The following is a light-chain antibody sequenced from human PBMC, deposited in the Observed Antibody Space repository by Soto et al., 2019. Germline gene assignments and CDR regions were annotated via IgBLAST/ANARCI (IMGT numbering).Light chain of an antibody. J-gene: IGKJ5*01. CDR2: CAS. CDR1: QSVRTK. CDR3: QQYTKWPAEIT. V-gene: IGKV3D-15*01. Sequence: ETVMTQYPATLSVSPGERDTLSCRASQSVRTKLAWYQQKPGQAPRLLIYCASSRATGIPARFSGSGSGTEFTLTISSLQSEDSGVYYCQQYTKWPAEITVGQVTRLEIK.